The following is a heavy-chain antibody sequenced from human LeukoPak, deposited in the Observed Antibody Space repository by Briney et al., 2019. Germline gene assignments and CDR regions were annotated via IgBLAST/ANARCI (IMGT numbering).Heavy chain of an antibody. CDR1: GFTFSSYA. Sequence: PGGSLRLSCAASGFTFSSYAWSWVRQAPGKGLEWVSSISASGDNTYYADSVKGRFTISRDNSKNTLFVQMNSLRAEDTAEYYCANVAAAKFYYFDYWGQGTLVTVSS. CDR2: ISASGDNT. D-gene: IGHD2-21*01. V-gene: IGHV3-23*01. J-gene: IGHJ4*02. CDR3: ANVAAAKFYYFDY.